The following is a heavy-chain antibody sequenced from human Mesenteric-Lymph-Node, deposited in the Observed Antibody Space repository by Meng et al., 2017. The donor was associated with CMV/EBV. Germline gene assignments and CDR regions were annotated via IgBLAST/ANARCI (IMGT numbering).Heavy chain of an antibody. CDR3: ARGDLYDSAGYYFDI. CDR1: GSLSRGDYS. J-gene: IGHJ4*02. CDR2: ISHSGNT. V-gene: IGHV4-30-2*01. D-gene: IGHD3-22*01. Sequence: GSLSRGDYSWNWIRQPPGKGLEWIGYISHSGNTYYNPSLKSRVTISLDRSKNQFSLSLSTVTAADTAVYYCARGDLYDSAGYYFDIWGQGTLVTVSS.